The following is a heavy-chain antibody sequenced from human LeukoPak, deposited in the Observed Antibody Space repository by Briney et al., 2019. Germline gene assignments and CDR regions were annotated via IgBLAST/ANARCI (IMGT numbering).Heavy chain of an antibody. D-gene: IGHD3-10*01. V-gene: IGHV3-23*01. CDR3: AREGVRGSGSYYNVKDY. CDR2: ISASGAGT. Sequence: GESLRLSCSVSGFTFSSYAVSWVRQAPGKGLEWVSSISASGAGTYCADSVKGRFTISRDNSKNTLYLQMNSLRAEDTAVYYCAREGVRGSGSYYNVKDYWGQGSLVTVSS. J-gene: IGHJ4*02. CDR1: GFTFSSYA.